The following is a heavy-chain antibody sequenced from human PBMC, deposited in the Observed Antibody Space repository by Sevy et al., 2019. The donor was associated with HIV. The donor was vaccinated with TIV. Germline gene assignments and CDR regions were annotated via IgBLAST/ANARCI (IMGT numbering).Heavy chain of an antibody. CDR1: GFSFSSYG. CDR3: ARDHEFYDYGDYGPTFFPDY. CDR2: IWFDGSNS. V-gene: IGHV3-33*01. J-gene: IGHJ4*02. D-gene: IGHD4-17*01. Sequence: GGSLRLSCAASGFSFSSYGMHWVRQAPGKGLEWVALIWFDGSNSYYADSVKGRFTISRDTSKNTVYLQMNSLRAEDTAVYYWARDHEFYDYGDYGPTFFPDYWGQGNLVTVSS.